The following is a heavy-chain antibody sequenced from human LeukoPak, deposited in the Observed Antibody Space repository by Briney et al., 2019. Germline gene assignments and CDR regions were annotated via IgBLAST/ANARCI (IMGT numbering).Heavy chain of an antibody. CDR2: IYTSGST. D-gene: IGHD2-2*02. CDR1: GGSISSYY. J-gene: IGHJ3*02. V-gene: IGHV4-4*07. CDR3: ARAGGYCSSTSCYTYVAFDI. Sequence: PSETLSLTCTVSGGSISSYYWSWIRQPAGEGLEWIGRIYTSGSTNYNPSLKSRVTISVDTSKNQFSLKLSSVTAADTAVYYCARAGGYCSSTSCYTYVAFDIWGQGTMVTVSS.